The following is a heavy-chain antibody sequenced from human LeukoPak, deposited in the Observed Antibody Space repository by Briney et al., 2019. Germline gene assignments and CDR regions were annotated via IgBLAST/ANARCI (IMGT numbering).Heavy chain of an antibody. V-gene: IGHV4-59*01. D-gene: IGHD6-13*01. CDR2: VYYTGST. J-gene: IGHJ3*01. Sequence: PSETLSLTCTVSGVSISSYYWSWVRQPPGKGLEWIGFVYYTGSTNYSPSLKSRVTISVDTSKNQFSLKLRSVTAADTAVYYCARISSSNWYNERGAFDVWGQGTMVTVSS. CDR1: GVSISSYY. CDR3: ARISSSNWYNERGAFDV.